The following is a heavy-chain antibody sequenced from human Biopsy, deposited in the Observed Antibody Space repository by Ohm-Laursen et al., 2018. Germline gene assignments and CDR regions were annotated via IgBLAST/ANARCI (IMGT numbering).Heavy chain of an antibody. Sequence: SETLSLTCTVSGVSISSYFWNWIRQPPGKGLEWIGDIYYSGSTKYNPSLKSRVTISVDTSKNQFSLRLNSVTAADTAVYYCARATNSTGWPYYYFYGMDVWGQGTTVTVSS. CDR3: ARATNSTGWPYYYFYGMDV. CDR2: IYYSGST. V-gene: IGHV4-59*01. CDR1: GVSISSYF. D-gene: IGHD2/OR15-2a*01. J-gene: IGHJ6*02.